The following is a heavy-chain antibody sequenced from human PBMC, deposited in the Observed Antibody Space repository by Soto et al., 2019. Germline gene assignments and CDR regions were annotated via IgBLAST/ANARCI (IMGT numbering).Heavy chain of an antibody. D-gene: IGHD3-16*01. CDR2: ISGSGGST. CDR1: GFPFSSYA. Sequence: EMQLLESGGGLVQPGGSLRLSCVASGFPFSSYAMSWVRQTPGKGLEWVSGISGSGGSTYYADSVKGRFTISRDNSNNTLSLPMHILRVGETAVYFCAKGGYYSLFDIWGQGTMVTVSA. V-gene: IGHV3-23*01. CDR3: AKGGYYSLFDI. J-gene: IGHJ3*02.